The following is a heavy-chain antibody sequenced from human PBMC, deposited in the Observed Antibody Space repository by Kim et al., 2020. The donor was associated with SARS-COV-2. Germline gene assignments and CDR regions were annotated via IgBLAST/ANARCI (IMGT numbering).Heavy chain of an antibody. D-gene: IGHD1-20*01. CDR2: INHSGST. CDR3: RGRITGTSHYYGMDV. CDR1: GGSFSGYY. V-gene: IGHV4-34*01. J-gene: IGHJ6*02. Sequence: SETLSLTCAVYGGSFSGYYWSWIRQPPGKGLEWIGEINHSGSTNYNPSLKSRVTISVDTSKNQFSLKLSSVTAADTAVYYCRGRITGTSHYYGMDVWGQGTTVTVSS.